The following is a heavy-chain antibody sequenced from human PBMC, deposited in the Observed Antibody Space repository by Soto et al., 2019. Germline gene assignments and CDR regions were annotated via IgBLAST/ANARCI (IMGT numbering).Heavy chain of an antibody. J-gene: IGHJ6*02. CDR1: GFSLSTSGVG. CDR3: AHTKPLECSTTSCLLPMDV. V-gene: IGHV2-5*01. Sequence: QITLKESGPTLVKPTQTLTLTCTFSGFSLSTSGVGVGWIRQPPGKALEWLALIYWNDDKRYSPSLESRLTITKDTSKNQVVLTMTNMDPVDIATYYCAHTKPLECSTTSCLLPMDVWGQGTTVTVSS. CDR2: IYWNDDK. D-gene: IGHD2-2*01.